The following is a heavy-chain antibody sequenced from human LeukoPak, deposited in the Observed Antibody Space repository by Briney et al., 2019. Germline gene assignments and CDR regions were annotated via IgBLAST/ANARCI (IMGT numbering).Heavy chain of an antibody. D-gene: IGHD3-22*01. J-gene: IGHJ2*01. Sequence: GGSLRLSCAASGFTFSSYAMHWVRQAPGKGLEWVAVISYDGSNKYYADSVKGRFTISRDNSKNTLYLQMNSLRAEDTAVYYCARDHYYDSSGYYWLSWYFDLWGRGTLVTVSS. CDR2: ISYDGSNK. CDR3: ARDHYYDSSGYYWLSWYFDL. CDR1: GFTFSSYA. V-gene: IGHV3-30-3*01.